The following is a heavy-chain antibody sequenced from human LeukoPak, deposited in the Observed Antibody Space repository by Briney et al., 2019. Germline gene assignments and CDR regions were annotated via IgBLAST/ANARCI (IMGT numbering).Heavy chain of an antibody. V-gene: IGHV3-43*02. CDR2: ISGDGGST. D-gene: IGHD6-13*01. Sequence: GGSLRLSCAASGFTFDDYAMHWVRQAPGKGLEWVSLISGDGGSTYYADSVKGRFTISRDNSRNSLYLQMNSLRTEDTALYYCAKDLASIATAASGFFSGSPLDYWGQGTLVTVSS. CDR3: AKDLASIATAASGFFSGSPLDY. CDR1: GFTFDDYA. J-gene: IGHJ4*02.